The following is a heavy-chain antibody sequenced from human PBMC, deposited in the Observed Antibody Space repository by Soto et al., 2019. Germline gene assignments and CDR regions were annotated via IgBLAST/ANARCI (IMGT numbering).Heavy chain of an antibody. Sequence: QVQLQESGPGLVRPSETLSLTCTVSGGSISSYYWSWIRQPPGKGLEWIGSIYYSGSTNYNPSLKSRVTISADTSKNQFSLKLRSVTAADTAVYYCARLPPTTVVTTYWYFDLWGRGTLVTVSS. CDR1: GGSISSYY. D-gene: IGHD4-17*01. CDR3: ARLPPTTVVTTYWYFDL. CDR2: IYYSGST. V-gene: IGHV4-59*01. J-gene: IGHJ2*01.